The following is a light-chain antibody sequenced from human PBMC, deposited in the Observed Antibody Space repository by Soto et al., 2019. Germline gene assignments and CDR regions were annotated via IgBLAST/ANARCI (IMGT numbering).Light chain of an antibody. CDR1: QSIRTN. J-gene: IGKJ1*01. V-gene: IGKV3-20*01. CDR2: GAS. Sequence: EIVLTQSPATLSLSPGERATLSCRASQSIRTNVAWYQQIPGQAPRLLVYGASNRATGIPDRFSGSGSGTDFTLTISRLEPEDFAVYYCQQYGSSGTFGQGTKVDIK. CDR3: QQYGSSGT.